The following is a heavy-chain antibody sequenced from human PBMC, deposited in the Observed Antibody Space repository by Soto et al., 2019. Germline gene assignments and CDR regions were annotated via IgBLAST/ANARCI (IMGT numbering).Heavy chain of an antibody. J-gene: IGHJ4*02. CDR3: GKGRYGDYDIDY. D-gene: IGHD4-17*01. V-gene: IGHV3-30*18. CDR2: ISYDGSNK. Sequence: QVQLVESGGGVVQPGRSLRLSCAASGFTFSSYGMHWVRQAPGKGLEWVAVISYDGSNKYYADSVKGRFTISRDNSKNTLYLQMNSLRAEDTAVYYCGKGRYGDYDIDYWGQGTLVTVSS. CDR1: GFTFSSYG.